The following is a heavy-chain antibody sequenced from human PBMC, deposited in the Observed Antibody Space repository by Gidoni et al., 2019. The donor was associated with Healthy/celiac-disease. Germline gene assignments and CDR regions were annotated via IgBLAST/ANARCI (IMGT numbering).Heavy chain of an antibody. CDR2: ISYDGSNK. V-gene: IGHV3-30-3*01. D-gene: IGHD2-15*01. J-gene: IGHJ4*02. CDR3: ARDRYCSGGSCPYFDY. CDR1: GFTFSSYA. Sequence: QVQLVESGGGVVQPGRSLRLSCAASGFTFSSYAMHWVRQAPGKGLEWVAVISYDGSNKYYADSVKGRFTISRDKSKNTLYLQMNSLRAEDTAVYYCARDRYCSGGSCPYFDYWGQGTLVTVSS.